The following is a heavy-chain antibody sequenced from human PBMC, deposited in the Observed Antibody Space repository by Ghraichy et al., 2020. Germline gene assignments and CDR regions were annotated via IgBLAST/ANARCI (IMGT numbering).Heavy chain of an antibody. CDR2: ISGSGGIQ. D-gene: IGHD6-13*01. CDR3: AKDRVRIAAAGTFDY. J-gene: IGHJ5*01. CDR1: GFTFSNYA. V-gene: IGHV3-23*01. Sequence: GGSLRLSCAASGFTFSNYAMNWVRQVPGKGLEWVSAISGSGGIQYYPASVKGRFTISRDNSKNTLYLQMNSPRAEDTAIYYCAKDRVRIAAAGTFDYWGHGTLVTVSS.